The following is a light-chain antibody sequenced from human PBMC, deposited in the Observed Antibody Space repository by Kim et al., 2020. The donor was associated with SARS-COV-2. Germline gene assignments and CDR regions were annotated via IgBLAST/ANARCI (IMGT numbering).Light chain of an antibody. CDR3: QVWESSSDHYV. CDR2: YNS. Sequence: SYELTQPPSVSVAPGKTARITCGGNNIGGRRVHWYQQRPGQAPVLVIYYNSDRPSGIPERFSGSNSGNTATLTISRVEAGDEADYYCQVWESSSDHYVFGTGTKVTVL. J-gene: IGLJ1*01. V-gene: IGLV3-21*01. CDR1: NIGGRR.